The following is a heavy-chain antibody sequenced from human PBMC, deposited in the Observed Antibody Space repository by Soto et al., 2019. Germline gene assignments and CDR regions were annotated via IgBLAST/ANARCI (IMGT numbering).Heavy chain of an antibody. V-gene: IGHV4-34*01. CDR1: GGSFSGYY. J-gene: IGHJ4*02. D-gene: IGHD5-18*01. Sequence: SETLSLTCAVYGGSFSGYYWSWIRQPPGKGLEWIGEINHSGSTNYNPSLKSRVTISVDTSKNQFSLKLSSVTAADTAVYYCARGRGGKRGYSYGSPLFDYWGQGTLVTVSS. CDR3: ARGRGGKRGYSYGSPLFDY. CDR2: INHSGST.